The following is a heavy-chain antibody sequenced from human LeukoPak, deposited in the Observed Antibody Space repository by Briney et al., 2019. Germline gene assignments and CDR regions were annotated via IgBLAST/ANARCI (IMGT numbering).Heavy chain of an antibody. V-gene: IGHV1-46*01. J-gene: IGHJ6*02. CDR3: ARSSNDYGDYRSPPRYYYYGMDV. D-gene: IGHD4-17*01. CDR1: GYTFTSYY. CDR2: INPSGGST. Sequence: ASVTVSCKASGYTFTSYYMHWVRQAPGQGLEWMGIINPSGGSTSYAQKFQGRVTMTRDTSTSTVYMELSSLRSEDTAVYYCARSSNDYGDYRSPPRYYYYGMDVWGQGTTVTVSS.